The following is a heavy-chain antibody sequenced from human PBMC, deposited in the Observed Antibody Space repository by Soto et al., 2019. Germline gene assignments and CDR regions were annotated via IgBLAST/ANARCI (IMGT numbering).Heavy chain of an antibody. CDR3: TRSGSEGSLRNWFDP. V-gene: IGHV4-39*01. D-gene: IGHD3-10*01. CDR1: CASMNNTNYL. CDR2: ISHTGRT. J-gene: IGHJ5*02. Sequence: PSETLSLTCSFSCASMNNTNYLWDWIRQTPGRGLEWIGRISHTGRTSYNPSLKSRVTISVDTSKGQFSLKVTSVTAADTALYFCTRSGSEGSLRNWFDPWGQGTLVTVSS.